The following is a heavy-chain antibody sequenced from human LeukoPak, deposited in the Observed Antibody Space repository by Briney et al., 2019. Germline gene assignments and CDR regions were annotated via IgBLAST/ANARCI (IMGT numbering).Heavy chain of an antibody. V-gene: IGHV1-69*05. J-gene: IGHJ4*02. CDR3: ARSDYGEPLKFDY. D-gene: IGHD4-17*01. CDR1: GGTFSSYA. CDR2: IIPIFGTA. Sequence: SVKVSCKASGGTFSSYAISWVRQAPGQGLEWMGGIIPIFGTANYAQKFQGRVTITTDESTSTAYMELRSLRSDDTAVYYCARSDYGEPLKFDYWGQGTLVTVSS.